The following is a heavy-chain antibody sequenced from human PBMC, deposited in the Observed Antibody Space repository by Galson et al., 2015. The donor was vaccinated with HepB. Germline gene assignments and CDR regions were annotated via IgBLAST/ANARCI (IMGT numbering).Heavy chain of an antibody. V-gene: IGHV1-3*01. CDR1: GYTFTSYA. Sequence: SVKVSCKASGYTFTSYAMHWVRQAPGQRLEWMGWINAGNSNTKYSQKFQGRVTITRDTSASTAYMELSSLRSEDTAVYYCASDIPRRGYSYGDLDYWGQGTLVTVSS. D-gene: IGHD5-18*01. CDR2: INAGNSNT. J-gene: IGHJ4*02. CDR3: ASDIPRRGYSYGDLDY.